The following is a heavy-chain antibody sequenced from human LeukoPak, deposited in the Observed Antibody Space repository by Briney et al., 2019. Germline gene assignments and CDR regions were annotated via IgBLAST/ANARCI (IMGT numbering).Heavy chain of an antibody. CDR2: ISAYNGDT. V-gene: IGHV1-18*04. D-gene: IGHD6-13*01. Sequence: ASVKVPCKASGYTFSGFYIHWVRQAPGQGLEWMGWISAYNGDTNYTQQLQGRVTMTTDTSASTAYMELRSLRSDDTAVYYCARSLNSRLTDYWGQGTLVTVSS. J-gene: IGHJ4*02. CDR3: ARSLNSRLTDY. CDR1: GYTFSGFY.